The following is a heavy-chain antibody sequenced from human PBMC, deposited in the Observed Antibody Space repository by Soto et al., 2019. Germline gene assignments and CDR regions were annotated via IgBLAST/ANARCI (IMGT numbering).Heavy chain of an antibody. D-gene: IGHD4-17*01. V-gene: IGHV3-7*03. CDR2: IKQDGSEK. CDR3: ARTPYGDYVSY. Sequence: GGSLRLSCAASGLTFSSYWMSWVRQAPGKGLEWVANIKQDGSEKYYVDSVKGRFTISRDNAKNSLYLQMNSLRAEDTAVYYCARTPYGDYVSYWGQGTLVTVSS. J-gene: IGHJ4*02. CDR1: GLTFSSYW.